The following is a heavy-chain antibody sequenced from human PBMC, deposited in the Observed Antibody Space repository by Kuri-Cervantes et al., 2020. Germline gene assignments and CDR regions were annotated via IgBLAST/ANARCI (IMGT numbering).Heavy chain of an antibody. CDR3: ARAGPPLWFGEFWGRPGGKAGYYYGMDV. V-gene: IGHV4-34*01. CDR1: SGSISSYY. Sequence: SQTLSLTCTVSSGSISSYYWSWIRQPPGKGLEWIGEINHSGSTNYNPSLKSRVTISVDTSKNQFSLKLSSVTAADTAVYYCARAGPPLWFGEFWGRPGGKAGYYYGMDVWGQGTTVTVSS. J-gene: IGHJ6*02. CDR2: INHSGST. D-gene: IGHD3-10*01.